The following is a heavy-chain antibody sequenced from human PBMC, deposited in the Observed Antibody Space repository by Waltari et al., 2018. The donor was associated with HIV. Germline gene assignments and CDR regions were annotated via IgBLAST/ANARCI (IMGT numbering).Heavy chain of an antibody. CDR3: ARAVVGATSPFDY. V-gene: IGHV4-59*01. J-gene: IGHJ4*02. Sequence: VKPSETLSLTCTVSGGSISSYYWSWIRQPPGKGLEWIGYIYYSGSTNYNPSLKSRVTISVDTSKNQFSLKLSSVTAADTAVYYCARAVVGATSPFDYWGQGTLVTVSS. CDR2: IYYSGST. CDR1: GGSISSYY. D-gene: IGHD1-26*01.